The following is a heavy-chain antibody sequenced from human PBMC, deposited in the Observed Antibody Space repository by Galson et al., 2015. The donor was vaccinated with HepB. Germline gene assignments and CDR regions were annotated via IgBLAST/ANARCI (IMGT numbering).Heavy chain of an antibody. J-gene: IGHJ3*02. CDR3: TLSWYQLLWGGWDAFDI. V-gene: IGHV3-15*01. CDR1: GFTFSNAW. CDR2: IKSKTDGGTT. D-gene: IGHD2-2*01. Sequence: SLRLSCAASGFTFSNAWMSWVRQAPGKGLEWVGRIKSKTDGGTTDYAAPVKGRFTISRDDSKNTLYLQMNSLKTEDTAVYYCTLSWYQLLWGGWDAFDIWGQGTMVTVSS.